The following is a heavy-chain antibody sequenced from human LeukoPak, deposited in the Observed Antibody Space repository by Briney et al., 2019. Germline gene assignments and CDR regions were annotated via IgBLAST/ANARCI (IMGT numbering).Heavy chain of an antibody. D-gene: IGHD5-12*01. Sequence: GGSLRLSCAASGFTFSSYAMSWVRQAPGKGLEWVSAISGSGGSTYYADSVKGRFTISRDNSKNTLYLQMNSLRAEDTAVYYCANSGRYSGHDLQTRWYENWGQGTLVTVSS. V-gene: IGHV3-23*01. CDR3: ANSGRYSGHDLQTRWYEN. CDR2: ISGSGGST. CDR1: GFTFSSYA. J-gene: IGHJ4*02.